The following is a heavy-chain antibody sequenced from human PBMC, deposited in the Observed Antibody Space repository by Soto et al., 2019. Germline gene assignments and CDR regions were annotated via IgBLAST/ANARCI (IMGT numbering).Heavy chain of an antibody. CDR3: ARVDSWFYFDY. V-gene: IGHV3-72*01. CDR2: TRNKANSYTT. CDR1: GFTFSDHY. D-gene: IGHD3-22*01. J-gene: IGHJ4*02. Sequence: EVQLVESGGGLVQPGGSLRLSFAAYGFTFSDHYMDWVRQAPGKGLEWVGRTRNKANSYTTEYAASVKGRFTISRDDSKNSLYLQMNSLKTEDTAVYYCARVDSWFYFDYWGQGTLVTVSS.